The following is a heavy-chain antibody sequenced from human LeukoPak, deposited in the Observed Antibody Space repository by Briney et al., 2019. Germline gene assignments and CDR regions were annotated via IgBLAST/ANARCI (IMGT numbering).Heavy chain of an antibody. J-gene: IGHJ5*02. CDR3: ASGPKAYYDSSGKYNWFDP. Sequence: SETLSLTCTVSGGSISSYYWSWIRQPAGKGLEWIGRIYTSGSTNYNPSLKSRVTISVDTSKNQFSLKLSSVTAADTAVYYCASGPKAYYDSSGKYNWFDPWGQGTLVTVSS. CDR2: IYTSGST. D-gene: IGHD3-22*01. V-gene: IGHV4-4*07. CDR1: GGSISSYY.